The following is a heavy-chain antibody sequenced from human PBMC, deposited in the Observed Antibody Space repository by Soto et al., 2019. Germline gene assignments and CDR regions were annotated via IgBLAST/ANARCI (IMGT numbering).Heavy chain of an antibody. CDR1: GYTLTELS. CDR3: ATDQDDILAY. Sequence: ASVKVSCKVSGYTLTELSMHWVRQAPGKGLEWMGGFDPEDGETIYAQNFQGRVTITEDTSTDTAYMELSSLRSEDTAVYYCATDQDDILAYWGQGTLVTVSS. CDR2: FDPEDGET. D-gene: IGHD3-9*01. J-gene: IGHJ4*02. V-gene: IGHV1-24*01.